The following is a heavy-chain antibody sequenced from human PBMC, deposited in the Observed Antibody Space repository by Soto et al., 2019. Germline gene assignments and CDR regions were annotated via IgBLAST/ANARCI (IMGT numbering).Heavy chain of an antibody. CDR1: GGSFSGYG. J-gene: IGHJ4*02. V-gene: IGHV4-34*01. CDR2: INHSGSS. Sequence: SETLCVTCAVYGGSFSGYGLTWIRPPPGTGLEWIGEINHSGSSNYNPSLKSRVTISVDTSKNQFSLKLTSVTAADTAVYYCARDKITGVFDYWGQGTLVTVSS. CDR3: ARDKITGVFDY. D-gene: IGHD2-8*02.